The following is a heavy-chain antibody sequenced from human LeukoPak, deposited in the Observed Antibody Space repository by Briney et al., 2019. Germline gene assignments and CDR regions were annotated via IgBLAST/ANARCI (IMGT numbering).Heavy chain of an antibody. V-gene: IGHV1-3*01. D-gene: IGHD2-15*01. Sequence: GASVKVSCKTSGYTFTNYGMHWVRQAPRQSPEWMGWINAGNGNTKYSQKFQGRVTITRDTSASTAYMELSSLRSEDTAVYYCARSTDCSGGSCYSPYYYYYYGMDVWGQGTTVTVSS. CDR2: INAGNGNT. CDR3: ARSTDCSGGSCYSPYYYYYYGMDV. J-gene: IGHJ6*02. CDR1: GYTFTNYG.